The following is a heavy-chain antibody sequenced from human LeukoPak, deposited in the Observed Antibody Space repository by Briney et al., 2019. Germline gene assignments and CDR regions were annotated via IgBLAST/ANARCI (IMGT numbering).Heavy chain of an antibody. CDR3: ARGHTVLMVYAKLSPPFDY. V-gene: IGHV1-18*01. CDR2: ISAYNGNT. CDR1: GYTFTSYG. J-gene: IGHJ4*02. Sequence: ASVKVSCKASGYTFTSYGISWVRQAPGQGLEWMGWISAYNGNTNYAQKLQGRVTMTTDTSTSTAYMELRSLRSDDTAVYYCARGHTVLMVYAKLSPPFDYWGQGTLVTVSS. D-gene: IGHD2-8*01.